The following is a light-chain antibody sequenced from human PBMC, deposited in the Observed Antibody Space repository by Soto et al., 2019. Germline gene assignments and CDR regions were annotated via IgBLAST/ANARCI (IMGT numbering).Light chain of an antibody. CDR1: QSVSSSY. V-gene: IGKV3-20*01. J-gene: IGKJ4*01. CDR3: QQFGDSLT. Sequence: TVLTQSPGTLSLSPGERATLSCRASQSVSSSYLAWYQQKPGQAPRLLIYGASSRATGIPDRFSASGSGTDFTLSVSRLEPEDFAVYYCQQFGDSLTFGGGTKV. CDR2: GAS.